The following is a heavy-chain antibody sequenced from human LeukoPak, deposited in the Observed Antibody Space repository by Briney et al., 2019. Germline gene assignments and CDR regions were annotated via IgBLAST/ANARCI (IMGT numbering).Heavy chain of an antibody. CDR1: GFTFSNYG. V-gene: IGHV3-30*02. Sequence: GGSLRLSCAASGFTFSNYGMHWVRQAPGKGLEWVAFIRYDGTDKYYADSVKGRFTISRDNSKNTVYLQMNSLRPEDRAVYYCAKGVYYCSSSTCPQYYYYMDVWGKGTTVTVSS. CDR3: AKGVYYCSSSTCPQYYYYMDV. CDR2: IRYDGTDK. J-gene: IGHJ6*03. D-gene: IGHD2-2*01.